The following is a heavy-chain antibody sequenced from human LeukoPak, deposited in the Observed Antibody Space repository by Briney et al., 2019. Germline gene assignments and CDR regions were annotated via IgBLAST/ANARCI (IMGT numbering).Heavy chain of an antibody. D-gene: IGHD5-18*01. CDR3: ARGGYSYGYRDAFDI. V-gene: IGHV1-69*04. CDR2: IIPILGIA. J-gene: IGHJ3*02. CDR1: GGTFSSYA. Sequence: SVMVSCKASGGTFSSYAISWVRQAPGQGLEWMGRIIPILGIANYAQKFQGRVTITADKSTSTAYMELSSLRSEDTAVYYCARGGYSYGYRDAFDIWGQGTMVTVSS.